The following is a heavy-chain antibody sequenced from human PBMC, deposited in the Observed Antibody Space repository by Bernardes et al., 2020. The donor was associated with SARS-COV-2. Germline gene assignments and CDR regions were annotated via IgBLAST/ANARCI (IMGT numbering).Heavy chain of an antibody. J-gene: IGHJ3*02. D-gene: IGHD3-22*01. V-gene: IGHV1-24*01. CDR1: GYTLSALS. Sequence: KDSCKVSGYTLSALSMPWVRQAPGQGLEWMGSFDPEDGEAIYAQKFLGRVTMTADTSTYTSYMELSSLRSDDTAFYYCTTSLSLIVVVYAFDIWGQGTTVIVSS. CDR3: TTSLSLIVVVYAFDI. CDR2: FDPEDGEA.